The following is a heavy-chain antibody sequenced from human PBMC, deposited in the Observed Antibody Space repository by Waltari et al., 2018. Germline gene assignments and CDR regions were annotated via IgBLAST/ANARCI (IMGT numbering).Heavy chain of an antibody. CDR1: GFTFGDYA. CDR3: AKANYYDGSGYYYKSAFDH. J-gene: IGHJ3*01. D-gene: IGHD3-22*01. V-gene: IGHV3-9*01. CDR2: ISFSGGSI. Sequence: EVQLVESGGGLVQPGRSLRLSCAASGFTFGDYAMHWVRQPPGKGLWVVSGISFSGGSIGYADALKGRFTISRDNAKNSLSLQMNSLTAEDTALYYCAKANYYDGSGYYYKSAFDHWGQGTTVTVSS.